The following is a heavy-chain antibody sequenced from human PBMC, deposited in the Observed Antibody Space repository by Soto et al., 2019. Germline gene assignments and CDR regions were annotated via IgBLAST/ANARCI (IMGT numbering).Heavy chain of an antibody. CDR2: ISGSGGST. Sequence: EVQLLESGGGLVQPGGSLRLSCAASGFTFSSYAMSWVRQAPGKGLEWVSAISGSGGSTYYADSVKGRFTISRDNSKNTPYLRMNSLRAEDTAVYYCAKDGCSSTSCSRDYYYYMDVWGKGTTVTVSS. V-gene: IGHV3-23*01. D-gene: IGHD2-2*01. CDR1: GFTFSSYA. CDR3: AKDGCSSTSCSRDYYYYMDV. J-gene: IGHJ6*03.